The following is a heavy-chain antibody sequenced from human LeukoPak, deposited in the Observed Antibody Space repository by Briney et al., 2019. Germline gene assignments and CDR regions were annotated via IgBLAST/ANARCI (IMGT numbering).Heavy chain of an antibody. CDR1: GFTFSSYG. V-gene: IGHV3-30*02. Sequence: PGGSLRPSCAASGFTFSSYGMHWVRQAPGKGLEWVAFIRYDGSNKYYADSVKGRFTISRDNSKNTLYLQMNSLRAEDTAVYYCAKSPRITMIVVGNYFDYWGQGTLVTVSS. J-gene: IGHJ4*02. D-gene: IGHD3-22*01. CDR3: AKSPRITMIVVGNYFDY. CDR2: IRYDGSNK.